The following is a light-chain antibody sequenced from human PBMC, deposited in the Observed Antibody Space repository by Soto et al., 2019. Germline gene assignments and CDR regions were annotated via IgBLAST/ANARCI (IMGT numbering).Light chain of an antibody. CDR2: KGS. J-gene: IGKJ4*01. CDR1: QSIGAS. Sequence: DIQMTQSPSTLYASVGDRVTITCRASQSIGASLAWFQQKPGEAPNLLIYKGSSLDSGVPSRFSGSGSGTEFTLTISTLQPDDFATYYCQQSNSSPLTFGGGTKVEIK. CDR3: QQSNSSPLT. V-gene: IGKV1-5*03.